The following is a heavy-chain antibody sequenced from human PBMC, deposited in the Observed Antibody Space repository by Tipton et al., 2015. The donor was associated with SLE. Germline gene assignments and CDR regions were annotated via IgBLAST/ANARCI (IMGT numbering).Heavy chain of an antibody. V-gene: IGHV4-59*12. D-gene: IGHD5-12*01. CDR1: GDSINTFY. J-gene: IGHJ4*02. CDR2: IHYSGST. Sequence: PGLVKPSGTLSLTCIVSGDSINTFYWSWIRQPPGKGLEWIGSIHYSGSTNDNPSLKSRVTMSVDTSKNQFSLKLRSVTAADTAVYYCARADGATGLDSWGQGTLVTVSS. CDR3: ARADGATGLDS.